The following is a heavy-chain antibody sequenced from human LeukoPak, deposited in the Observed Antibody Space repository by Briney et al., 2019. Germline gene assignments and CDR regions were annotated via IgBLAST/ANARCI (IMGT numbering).Heavy chain of an antibody. D-gene: IGHD2-2*01. Sequence: SETLSLTCTVSGGSISSYYWSWIRQPPGKGLEWIGYIYYSGSTNYNPSLKSRVTISVDTSKNQFSLKLSSATAADTAVYYCARAVVPAATWFDPWGQGTLVTVSS. CDR3: ARAVVPAATWFDP. J-gene: IGHJ5*02. CDR2: IYYSGST. CDR1: GGSISSYY. V-gene: IGHV4-59*01.